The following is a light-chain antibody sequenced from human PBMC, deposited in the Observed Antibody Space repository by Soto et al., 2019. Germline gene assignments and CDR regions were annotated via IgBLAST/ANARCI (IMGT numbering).Light chain of an antibody. V-gene: IGKV4-1*01. CDR1: QSVLYSANNKNY. J-gene: IGKJ3*01. CDR2: WAS. CDR3: QQYCNTPPT. Sequence: DIVMTQSPDSLAESLGERATINCKSSQSVLYSANNKNYLAWYQQKPGQPPKLLIYWASTRESGVPDRFSGSGSGTDFTLTIDSLQAEDVAVYYCQQYCNTPPTFGPGTKVHIK.